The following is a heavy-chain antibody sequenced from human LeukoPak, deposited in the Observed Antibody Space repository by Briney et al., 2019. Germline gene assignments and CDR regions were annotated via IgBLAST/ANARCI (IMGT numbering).Heavy chain of an antibody. Sequence: ATVKISCKVSGYTFTDYYMHWVQQAPGKGLEWMGLVDPEDGETIYAEKFQGRVTITADPSTDTAYMELSSLRSDDTAVYYCATLRFLEWFSYYYYMDVWGKGTTVTVSS. CDR3: ATLRFLEWFSYYYYMDV. J-gene: IGHJ6*03. V-gene: IGHV1-69-2*01. D-gene: IGHD3-3*01. CDR1: GYTFTDYY. CDR2: VDPEDGET.